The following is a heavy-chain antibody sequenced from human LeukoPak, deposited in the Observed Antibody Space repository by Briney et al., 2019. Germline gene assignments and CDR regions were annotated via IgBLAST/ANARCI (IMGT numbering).Heavy chain of an antibody. V-gene: IGHV1-2*02. CDR3: ARVLWAYGSGSYPVDY. D-gene: IGHD3-10*01. CDR2: INPNSGGT. CDR1: GYTFTGYY. J-gene: IGHJ4*02. Sequence: ASVKVSCKASGYTFTGYYMHWVRQAPGQGLEWRGWINPNSGGTNYAQKFQGRVTMTRDTSISTAYMELSRLRSDGTAVYYCARVLWAYGSGSYPVDYWGQGTLVTVSS.